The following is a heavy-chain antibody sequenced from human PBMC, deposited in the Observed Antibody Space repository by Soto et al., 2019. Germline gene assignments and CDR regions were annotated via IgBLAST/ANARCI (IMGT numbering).Heavy chain of an antibody. CDR1: GASLGSDC. CDR3: AQDYRRYLES. Sequence: HVQLQESGPGLVRPSETLSLICTVSGASLGSDCWSWIRQPPRRGLEWVGYMCDSGTTNYNPSLRSRLTISLDSATDQFSLNLYYVTAADPANYSCAQDYRRYLESWGQGTLVTVA. V-gene: IGHV4-59*01. J-gene: IGHJ4*02. CDR2: MCDSGTT.